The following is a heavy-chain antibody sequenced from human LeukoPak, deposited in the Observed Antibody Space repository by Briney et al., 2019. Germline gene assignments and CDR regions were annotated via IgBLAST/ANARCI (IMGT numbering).Heavy chain of an antibody. J-gene: IGHJ4*02. Sequence: PGGSLRLSCAASGFTFSSYEMNWVRQAPGKGLEWVSYISSSGSTTYYADSVKGRFTISRDNSKNTLYLQMNSLRAEDTAVYYCTKERRRDDILTGSFSDWGQGILVTVSS. CDR2: ISSSGSTT. V-gene: IGHV3-48*03. CDR1: GFTFSSYE. CDR3: TKERRRDDILTGSFSD. D-gene: IGHD3-9*01.